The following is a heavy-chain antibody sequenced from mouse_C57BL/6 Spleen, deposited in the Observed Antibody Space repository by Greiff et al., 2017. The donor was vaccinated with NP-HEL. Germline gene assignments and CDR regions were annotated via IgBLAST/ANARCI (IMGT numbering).Heavy chain of an antibody. CDR3: ARAKGYYNNYEGYAMDY. V-gene: IGHV5-4*01. Sequence: EVQGVESGGGLVKPGGSLKLSCAASGFTFSSYAMSWVRQTPEKKLEWVATISDGGSYTYYPDNVKGRFTISRDNSKNNLYLQMSHLKSEDTAMYYYARAKGYYNNYEGYAMDYWGQGTSVTVSS. J-gene: IGHJ4*01. CDR2: ISDGGSYT. D-gene: IGHD2-5*01. CDR1: GFTFSSYA.